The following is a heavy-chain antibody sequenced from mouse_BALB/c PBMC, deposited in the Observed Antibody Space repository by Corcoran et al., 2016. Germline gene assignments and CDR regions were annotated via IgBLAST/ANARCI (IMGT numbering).Heavy chain of an antibody. CDR1: GCNIKDTY. CDR2: IDPANGNT. V-gene: IGHV14-3*02. Sequence: EVQLQQSGAELVKPGASVKLSCTASGCNIKDTYMHWVKQRPEQGLEWIGRIDPANGNTKYDPKFQGKATITADTSSNTAYLQLSSLPSDATSVYYCVPWSFAYWGHGTLVTVSA. CDR3: VPWSFAY. J-gene: IGHJ3*01.